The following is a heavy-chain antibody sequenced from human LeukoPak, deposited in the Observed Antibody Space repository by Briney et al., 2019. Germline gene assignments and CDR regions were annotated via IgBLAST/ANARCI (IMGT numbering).Heavy chain of an antibody. V-gene: IGHV4-4*07. J-gene: IGHJ6*02. CDR3: ARDEVDCGGDCYWYYYYGMDV. D-gene: IGHD2-21*02. CDR2: IYTSGST. CDR1: GGSISSYY. Sequence: PSETLSLTCTVSGGSISSYYWSWIRQPAGKGLEWIGRIYTSGSTNYNPSLKSRVTMSVDTSKNQFSLKLSSVTAADTAVYYCARDEVDCGGDCYWYYYYGMDVWGQGTTVTVSS.